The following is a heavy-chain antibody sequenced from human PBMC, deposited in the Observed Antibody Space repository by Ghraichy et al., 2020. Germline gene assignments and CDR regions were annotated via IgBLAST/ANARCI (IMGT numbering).Heavy chain of an antibody. CDR2: TNQAGSQK. CDR1: GFTFSSYW. J-gene: IGHJ4*02. CDR3: ARGSDGAYVGWNFDY. D-gene: IGHD1-26*01. Sequence: GGSLRLSCAASGFTFSSYWMSWVRQAPGKGLEWVANTNQAGSQKYYLDSVRGRFTISRDNGEKSFYLQMNSLRAEDTAVYYCARGSDGAYVGWNFDYWGQGTLVTVSS. V-gene: IGHV3-7*03.